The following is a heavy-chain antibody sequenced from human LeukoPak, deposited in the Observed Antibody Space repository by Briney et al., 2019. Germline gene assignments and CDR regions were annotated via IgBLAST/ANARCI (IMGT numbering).Heavy chain of an antibody. Sequence: SETLSLTCTVSGGSISTYYWSWIRQPAGKGLEWIGHILYSGSTNYNPSLKSRVTISVDTSKNQFSLKLSSVTAADTAVYYCARGSDSSSLAFDYWGQGTLVTVSS. J-gene: IGHJ4*02. D-gene: IGHD3-22*01. CDR1: GGSISTYY. CDR2: ILYSGST. CDR3: ARGSDSSSLAFDY. V-gene: IGHV4-59*12.